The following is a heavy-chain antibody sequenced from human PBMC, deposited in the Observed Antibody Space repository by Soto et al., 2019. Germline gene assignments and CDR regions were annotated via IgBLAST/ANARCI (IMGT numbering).Heavy chain of an antibody. CDR1: GFTFSDYA. V-gene: IGHV3-30*18. CDR3: AKGGRQWLVTSDFNY. D-gene: IGHD6-19*01. CDR2: VSHGGRNT. Sequence: GGSLRLSCAASGFTFSDYAMHWVRQAPGKGLEWVAVVSHGGRNTHYADSVKGRFTISRDSSKNTISLEMTSLRAEDTAVYYCAKGGRQWLVTSDFNYWGQGALVTVPQ. J-gene: IGHJ4*02.